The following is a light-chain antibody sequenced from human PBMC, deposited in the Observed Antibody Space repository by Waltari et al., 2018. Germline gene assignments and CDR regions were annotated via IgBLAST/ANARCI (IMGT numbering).Light chain of an antibody. CDR3: QQYDYLPLT. V-gene: IGKV1-33*01. CDR1: QDISNY. J-gene: IGKJ3*01. Sequence: DIQMTQSPSSLSASVGDRVTITCQASQDISNYLNWYQHKPGKAPKLLIYDASNLETGVPSRFSGSGSWTDFTLTIRSLQPEDIATYYCQQYDYLPLTFGPGTKVDVK. CDR2: DAS.